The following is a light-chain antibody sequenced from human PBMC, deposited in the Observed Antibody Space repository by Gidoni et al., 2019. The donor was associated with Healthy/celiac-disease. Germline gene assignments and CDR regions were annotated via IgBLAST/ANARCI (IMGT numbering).Light chain of an antibody. Sequence: DIQMTQSPSSLSASVGDRVTITCRASQSISSYLNWYQQKPGKAPKLLIYAASSLQSGVPSRFSGSGSGTDFTLTISSLQPEDFATYYCQQSYSTPQVTFGGWTKVEIK. V-gene: IGKV1-39*01. CDR3: QQSYSTPQVT. CDR2: AAS. CDR1: QSISSY. J-gene: IGKJ4*01.